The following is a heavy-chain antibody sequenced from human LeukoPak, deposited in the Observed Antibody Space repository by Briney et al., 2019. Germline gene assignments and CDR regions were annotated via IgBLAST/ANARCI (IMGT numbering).Heavy chain of an antibody. CDR1: GFTFSSYS. CDR2: ISWNSGSI. V-gene: IGHV3-9*01. Sequence: SLRLSCAASGFTFSSYSMNWVRQAPGKGLEWVSGISWNSGSIGYADSVKGRFTISRDNAKNSLYLQMNSLRAEDTALYYCAKDRSYYYDSSGHNDAFDIWGQGTMVTVSS. CDR3: AKDRSYYYDSSGHNDAFDI. D-gene: IGHD3-22*01. J-gene: IGHJ3*02.